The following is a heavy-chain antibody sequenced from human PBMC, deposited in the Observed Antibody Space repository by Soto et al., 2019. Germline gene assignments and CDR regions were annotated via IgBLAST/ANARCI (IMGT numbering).Heavy chain of an antibody. D-gene: IGHD3-10*01. Sequence: QVQLVQSGAELKKPGSSVKVSCKASGDTFSGYPINWVRQAPGEGLEWMGRIIPVSGTTNDAQRFEGRVTFTADESTNTAYMELRGLLSEDTAVYYCGRDGGFGELKYWGPGTLVTVSS. V-gene: IGHV1-69*18. CDR2: IIPVSGTT. CDR1: GDTFSGYP. J-gene: IGHJ4*02. CDR3: GRDGGFGELKY.